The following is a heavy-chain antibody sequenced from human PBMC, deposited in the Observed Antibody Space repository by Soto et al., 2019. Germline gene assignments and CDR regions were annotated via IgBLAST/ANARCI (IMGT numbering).Heavy chain of an antibody. V-gene: IGHV3-23*01. J-gene: IGHJ6*03. Sequence: GGSLRLSCAASGFTFSSYAMSWVRQAPGKGLEWVSAISGSGGSTYYADSVKGRFTISRDNSKNTLYLQMNSLRAEDKALFYCAKGSGNTYYYYMDVWGKGTTVTVSS. CDR1: GFTFSSYA. D-gene: IGHD3-10*01. CDR3: AKGSGNTYYYYMDV. CDR2: ISGSGGST.